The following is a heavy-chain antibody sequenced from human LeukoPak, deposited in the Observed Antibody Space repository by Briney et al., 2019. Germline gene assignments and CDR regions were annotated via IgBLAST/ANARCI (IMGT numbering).Heavy chain of an antibody. D-gene: IGHD6-19*01. CDR2: INSDGSST. CDR3: ARDHLSSGSSPDYYYYYYMDV. Sequence: GGSLRLSCAASGFTFSSYWMHWVRQAPGKGLVWVSRINSDGSSTSYADSVKGRFTISKDNAKNTLYLQMNSLRAEDTAVYYCARDHLSSGSSPDYYYYYYMDVWGKGTTVTISS. V-gene: IGHV3-74*01. J-gene: IGHJ6*03. CDR1: GFTFSSYW.